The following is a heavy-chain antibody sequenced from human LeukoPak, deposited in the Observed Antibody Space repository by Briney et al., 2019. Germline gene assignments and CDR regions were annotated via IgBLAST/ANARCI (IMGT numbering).Heavy chain of an antibody. CDR1: GYTFTSYG. J-gene: IGHJ4*02. D-gene: IGHD4-17*01. CDR3: ARDVNDYGDYYFDY. V-gene: IGHV1-69*06. Sequence: GASVKVSCKASGYTFTSYGISWVRQAPGQGLEWMGGIIPIFGTANYAQKFQGRVTITADKSTSTAYMELSSLRSEDTAVYYCARDVNDYGDYYFDYWGQGTLVTVSS. CDR2: IIPIFGTA.